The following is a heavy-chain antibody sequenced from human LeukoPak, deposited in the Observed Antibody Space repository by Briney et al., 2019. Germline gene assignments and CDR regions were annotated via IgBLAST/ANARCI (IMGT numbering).Heavy chain of an antibody. CDR1: GYTFTNYG. Sequence: ASVKVSCKTSGYTFTNYGISWVRQAPGQGLEWMGWISAYNGNTNYAQKLQGRVTMTTDTSTSTAYMELRSLRSDDTAVYYCVILWGVPAAIIHAFDIWGQGTMVTVSS. J-gene: IGHJ3*02. CDR3: VILWGVPAAIIHAFDI. CDR2: ISAYNGNT. V-gene: IGHV1-18*01. D-gene: IGHD2-2*01.